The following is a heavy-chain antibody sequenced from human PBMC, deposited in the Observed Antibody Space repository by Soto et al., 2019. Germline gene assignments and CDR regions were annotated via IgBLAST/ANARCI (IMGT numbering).Heavy chain of an antibody. J-gene: IGHJ4*02. CDR3: ARWIGQDKAVAGTGFDY. Sequence: ASVKVSCKASGYTFTSYGISWVRQAPGQGLEWMGWISAYNGNTNYAQKLQGRVTMTTDTSASTAYMELRSLRSDDTAVYDLARWIGQDKAVAGTGFDYWGQGTLVTVSS. CDR1: GYTFTSYG. V-gene: IGHV1-18*01. D-gene: IGHD6-19*01. CDR2: ISAYNGNT.